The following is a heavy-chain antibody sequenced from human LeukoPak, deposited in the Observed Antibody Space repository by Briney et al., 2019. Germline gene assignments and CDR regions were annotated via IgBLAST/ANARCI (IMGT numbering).Heavy chain of an antibody. J-gene: IGHJ5*02. D-gene: IGHD3-10*01. Sequence: SETLSLTCTVSGGSISSSSYYWGWIRQPPGKGLEWIGSIYYSGSTYYNPSLKSRVTISVDTSKNQFSLKLSPVTAADTAVYYCARDGSGSYTGWFDPWGQGTLVTVSS. V-gene: IGHV4-39*07. CDR1: GGSISSSSYY. CDR2: IYYSGST. CDR3: ARDGSGSYTGWFDP.